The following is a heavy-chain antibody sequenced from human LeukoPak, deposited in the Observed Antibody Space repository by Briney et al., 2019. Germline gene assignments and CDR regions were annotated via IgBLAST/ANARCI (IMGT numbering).Heavy chain of an antibody. D-gene: IGHD6-13*01. V-gene: IGHV1-2*02. Sequence: ASVKVSCKASGYTFTSYDINWVRQAPGQGLEWMGWINPNSGGTNYAQKFQGRVTMTRDTSISTAYMELSRLRSDDTAVYYCAREGYSSSHFDYWGQGTLVTVSS. CDR2: INPNSGGT. CDR1: GYTFTSYD. J-gene: IGHJ4*02. CDR3: AREGYSSSHFDY.